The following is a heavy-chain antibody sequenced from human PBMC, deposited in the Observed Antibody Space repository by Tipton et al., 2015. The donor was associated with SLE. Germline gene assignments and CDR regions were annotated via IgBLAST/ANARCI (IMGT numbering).Heavy chain of an antibody. Sequence: SLRLSCAASGFTFSSYAMSWVRQAPGKGLEWVSYISSSSSYTNYADSVKGRFTISRDNAKNSLYLQMNSLRAEDTAVYYCARDQLGSSDYWGQGTLVTVSS. V-gene: IGHV3-11*06. CDR3: ARDQLGSSDY. CDR2: ISSSSSYT. J-gene: IGHJ4*02. CDR1: GFTFSSYA. D-gene: IGHD6-6*01.